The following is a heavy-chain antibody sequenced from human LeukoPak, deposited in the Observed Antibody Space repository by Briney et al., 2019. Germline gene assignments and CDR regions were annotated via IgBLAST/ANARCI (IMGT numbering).Heavy chain of an antibody. CDR3: ARGGSGTYYHY. CDR2: IYYSGST. Sequence: SETLSLTCSVSGVSISSSGYYWGWIRRPPGKGLEWIGSIYYSGSTYYNPSLKSRVTISVDTSKNQFSLKLSSVTAADTAVYYCARGGSGTYYHYWGQGTLVTVSS. J-gene: IGHJ4*02. CDR1: GVSISSSGYY. V-gene: IGHV4-39*07. D-gene: IGHD1-26*01.